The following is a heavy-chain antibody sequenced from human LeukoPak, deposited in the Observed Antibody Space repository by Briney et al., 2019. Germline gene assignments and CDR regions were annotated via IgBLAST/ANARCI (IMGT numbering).Heavy chain of an antibody. CDR3: ARHSAEKYTGAYGWAPPDDY. CDR1: EFTVSSNP. V-gene: IGHV3-53*05. D-gene: IGHD7-27*01. Sequence: GESLRLSCTDSEFTVSSNPMSWVRQAPGKGLEWVSLLYSDVDTRYADSVKGRFTISRDHSKNTLYLQMNSLRTEDTAVYYCARHSAEKYTGAYGWAPPDDYWGQGTLVTVSS. CDR2: LYSDVDT. J-gene: IGHJ4*02.